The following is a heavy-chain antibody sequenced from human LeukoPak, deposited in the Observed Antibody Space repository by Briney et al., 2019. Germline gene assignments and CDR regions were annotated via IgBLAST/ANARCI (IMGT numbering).Heavy chain of an antibody. CDR1: GGSISSSSYY. J-gene: IGHJ4*02. CDR2: IYYSGST. Sequence: SETLSLTCTVSGGSISSSSYYWGWIRQPPGKGLEWIGSIYYSGSTYYNPSLKSRVTISVDTSKNQFSLKLSSVTAADTAIYYCARVDILTGSMEDYWGQGTLVTVSS. V-gene: IGHV4-39*07. CDR3: ARVDILTGSMEDY. D-gene: IGHD3-9*01.